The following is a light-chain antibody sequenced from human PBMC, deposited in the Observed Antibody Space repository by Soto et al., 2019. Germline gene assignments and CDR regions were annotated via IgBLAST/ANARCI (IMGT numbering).Light chain of an antibody. CDR3: QQYNSYPLT. CDR2: KAS. CDR1: QSISSW. Sequence: DIQMTESPSTLSASVRDRFTITCLASQSISSWLDWYQKKPGKAPKLLIYKASSLESGVPSRLRGSGYGTELTITISSMQTDDFETYYCQQYNSYPLTFGHGTKVDIK. J-gene: IGKJ1*01. V-gene: IGKV1-5*03.